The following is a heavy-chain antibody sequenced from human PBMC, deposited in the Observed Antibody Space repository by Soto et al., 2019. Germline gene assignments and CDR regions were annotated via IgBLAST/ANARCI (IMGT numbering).Heavy chain of an antibody. Sequence: GSSLRLSCTASGFTFTSYGMGWVRQAPGKGLQWVSTIRGDGVQTHYTDSVKGRFSISRDNSKNTVYLQMDSLIAEDTAMYFCARDVGIDSGDSFAYWGQGTSLTVSS. CDR3: ARDVGIDSGDSFAY. V-gene: IGHV3-23*01. CDR2: IRGDGVQT. CDR1: GFTFTSYG. D-gene: IGHD4-17*01. J-gene: IGHJ4*02.